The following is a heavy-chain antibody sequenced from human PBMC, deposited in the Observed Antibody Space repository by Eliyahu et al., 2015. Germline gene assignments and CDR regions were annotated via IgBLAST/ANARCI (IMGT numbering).Heavy chain of an antibody. J-gene: IGHJ3*02. CDR3: ASADIAVAPPGVLRNDAFDI. D-gene: IGHD6-19*01. V-gene: IGHV1-69*02. CDR1: GGTFXSXX. Sequence: QVQLVQXGAEVKKPGSSVKVXCKASGGTFXSXXIXXVRQAPGQGLGWMGRIIPILGIANYAQKFQGRVTITADKSTSTAYMELSSLRSEDTAVYYCASADIAVAPPGVLRNDAFDIWGQGTMVTVSS. CDR2: IIPILGIA.